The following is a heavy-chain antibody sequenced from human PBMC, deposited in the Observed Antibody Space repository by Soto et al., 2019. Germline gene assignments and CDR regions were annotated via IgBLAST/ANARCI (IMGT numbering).Heavy chain of an antibody. D-gene: IGHD1-1*01. CDR1: GYTFSDYY. V-gene: IGHV1-2*02. Sequence: QVQLVQSGAEVRKPGASVEVSCKASGYTFSDYYIHWVRQAPGQGLEWMGWINPNSGGTKYAPKFQGGVTMTRDTSITTSYMDLSRLRSGDTAVYYCAREPATAKPEGVDFWGQGTLVTVSS. J-gene: IGHJ4*02. CDR2: INPNSGGT. CDR3: AREPATAKPEGVDF.